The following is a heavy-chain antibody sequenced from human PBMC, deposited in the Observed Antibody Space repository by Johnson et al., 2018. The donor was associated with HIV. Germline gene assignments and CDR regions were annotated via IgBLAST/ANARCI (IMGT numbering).Heavy chain of an antibody. CDR1: GFTVSSNY. CDR2: IYSGGST. J-gene: IGHJ3*02. D-gene: IGHD1-26*01. CDR3: AKDWGFVGATPAFDI. Sequence: VQLVESGGGLIKPGGSLRLSCAASGFTVSSNYMSWVRQAPGKGLEWVSVIYSGGSTYYADSVKGRFTISRDNSKNTLYLQMNSLRAEDTAVYYCAKDWGFVGATPAFDIWGQGTMVTVSS. V-gene: IGHV3-53*01.